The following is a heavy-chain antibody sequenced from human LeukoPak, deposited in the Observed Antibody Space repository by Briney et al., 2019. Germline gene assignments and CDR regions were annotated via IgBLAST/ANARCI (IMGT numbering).Heavy chain of an antibody. J-gene: IGHJ3*02. CDR1: GYSFTSYW. CDR2: IYPGDSDT. Sequence: GESLKISCKGSGYSFTSYWIGWVRQMPGKSLEWMGIIYPGDSDTRYSPSFQGQVTISADKSISTAYLQWSSLKASDTAMYYCARQYYYDSSGYFTDYDAFGIWGQGTMVTVSS. CDR3: ARQYYYDSSGYFTDYDAFGI. D-gene: IGHD3-22*01. V-gene: IGHV5-51*01.